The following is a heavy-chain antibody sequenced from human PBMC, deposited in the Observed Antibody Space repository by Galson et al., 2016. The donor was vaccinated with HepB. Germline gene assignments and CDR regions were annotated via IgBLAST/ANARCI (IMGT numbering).Heavy chain of an antibody. CDR3: ARVSGLRTYFDY. CDR2: ITSSAGII. Sequence: SLRLSCAASGFTFTDHYMSWIRQAPGKGLEWVSYITSSAGIIYYADSVKGRFTISRDNAKNSLYLQMNSLRAEDTAVYYCARVSGLRTYFDYWGQGTLVTVSS. D-gene: IGHD3-10*01. V-gene: IGHV3-11*01. J-gene: IGHJ4*02. CDR1: GFTFTDHY.